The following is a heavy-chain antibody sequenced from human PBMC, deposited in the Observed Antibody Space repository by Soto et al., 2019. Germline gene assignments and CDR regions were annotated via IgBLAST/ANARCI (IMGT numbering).Heavy chain of an antibody. CDR3: ARGGQGFYDFWSGYYRYYWYFDL. V-gene: IGHV3-11*01. CDR2: ISSSGSTI. Sequence: VQLVESGGGLVKPGGSLRLSCAASGFTFSDYYMSWIRQAPGKGLEWVSYISSSGSTIYYADSVKGRFTISRDNAKNSLYLQMNSLRAEDTAVYYCARGGQGFYDFWSGYYRYYWYFDLWGRGTLVTVSS. CDR1: GFTFSDYY. J-gene: IGHJ2*01. D-gene: IGHD3-3*01.